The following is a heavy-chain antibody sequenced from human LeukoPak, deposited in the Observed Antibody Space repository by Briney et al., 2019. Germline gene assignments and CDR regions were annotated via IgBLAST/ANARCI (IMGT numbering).Heavy chain of an antibody. CDR2: ISTYNGNT. Sequence: GAPVKVSCKASGYTFTSYGISWVRQAPGQGLEWMGWISTYNGNTNYAQKLQGRVTMTTDTSTSTAYMELRSLRSDDTAVYYCARTRITIFGGYYYGMDVWGQGTTVTVS. V-gene: IGHV1-18*01. CDR3: ARTRITIFGGYYYGMDV. CDR1: GYTFTSYG. J-gene: IGHJ6*02. D-gene: IGHD3-3*01.